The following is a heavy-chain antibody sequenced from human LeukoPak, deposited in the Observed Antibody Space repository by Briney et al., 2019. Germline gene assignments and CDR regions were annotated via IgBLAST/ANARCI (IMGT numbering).Heavy chain of an antibody. J-gene: IGHJ6*03. CDR1: GGSIKSNNHY. CDR3: ARQSYYYYMDV. Sequence: SETLSLTCTVSGGSIKSNNHYWGWIRQPPGKGLEWIGSVYYTGTAYYNPSLKSRVTISVDTSKNQFSLKLSSVTAADTAVYYCARQSYYYYMDVWGKGTTVTVSS. CDR2: VYYTGTA. V-gene: IGHV4-39*01.